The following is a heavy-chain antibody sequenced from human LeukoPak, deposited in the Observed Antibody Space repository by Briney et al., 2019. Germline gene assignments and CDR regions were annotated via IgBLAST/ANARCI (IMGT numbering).Heavy chain of an antibody. CDR3: ARERSGSEIFARSFDI. J-gene: IGHJ3*02. CDR2: IYHSGST. V-gene: IGHV4-4*02. Sequence: SETLSLTCAVSNGSISTNNWWSWVRQPPGKGLEWMGEIYHSGSTNYNPSLKSRITISVDKSKNQFSLKLSSVTAADTAVYYCARERSGSEIFARSFDIWGQGTMVTVSS. D-gene: IGHD3-3*01. CDR1: NGSISTNNW.